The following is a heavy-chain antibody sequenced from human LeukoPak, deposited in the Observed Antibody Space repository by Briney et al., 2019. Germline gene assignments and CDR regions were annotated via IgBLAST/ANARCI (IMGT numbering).Heavy chain of an antibody. Sequence: GGTLRLSCAASGFTFSSYAMSWVRQAPGKGLEWVSAISGSGGSTYYADSVKGRFTISRDNSKNTLYLQMNSLRAEDTAVYYCAKGDFDWLLPFDYWGQGTLVTVSS. CDR2: ISGSGGST. D-gene: IGHD3-9*01. CDR1: GFTFSSYA. J-gene: IGHJ4*02. CDR3: AKGDFDWLLPFDY. V-gene: IGHV3-23*01.